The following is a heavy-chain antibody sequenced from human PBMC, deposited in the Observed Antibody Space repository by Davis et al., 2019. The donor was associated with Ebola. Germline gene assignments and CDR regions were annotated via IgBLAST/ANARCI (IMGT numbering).Heavy chain of an antibody. J-gene: IGHJ6*02. D-gene: IGHD2-2*02. CDR3: ARGGYCSSTSCYMGWYYYYYGMDV. V-gene: IGHV4-34*01. CDR1: GGSFSGYY. Sequence: SQTLSLTCAVYGGSFSGYYWSWIRQPPGKGLEWIGEINHSGSTNYNPSLKSRVTISVDTSKNQFSLKLSSVTAADTAVYYCARGGYCSSTSCYMGWYYYYYGMDVWGQGTTVTVSS. CDR2: INHSGST.